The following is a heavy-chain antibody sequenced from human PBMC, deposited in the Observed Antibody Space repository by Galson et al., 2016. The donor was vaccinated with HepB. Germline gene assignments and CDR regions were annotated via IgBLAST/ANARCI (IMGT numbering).Heavy chain of an antibody. CDR1: GFTFSGYG. Sequence: SLRLSCAASGFTFSGYGMHWVRQAPGKGLEWVALIWNDGSYKNYADSVKGRFTISRDNYKNTLSLQMNSLRAEDTAVYYCARDRLVRGVNPRPLDYWGQGALVTVSS. CDR3: ARDRLVRGVNPRPLDY. J-gene: IGHJ4*02. V-gene: IGHV3-33*01. D-gene: IGHD3-10*01. CDR2: IWNDGSYK.